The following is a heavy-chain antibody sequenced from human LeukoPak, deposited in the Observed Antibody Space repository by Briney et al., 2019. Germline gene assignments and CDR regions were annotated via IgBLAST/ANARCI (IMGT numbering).Heavy chain of an antibody. V-gene: IGHV3-53*01. J-gene: IGHJ6*02. CDR1: GFTVSSNY. Sequence: GGSLRLSCAASGFTVSSNYMSWVRQAPGKGLEWVSVIYSGGSTYYADSVKGRFTISRDNSKNTLYLQMNGLRAEDTAVYYCASLGYCSGGSCSPRLYYYYYGMDVWGQGTTVTVSS. D-gene: IGHD2-15*01. CDR2: IYSGGST. CDR3: ASLGYCSGGSCSPRLYYYYYGMDV.